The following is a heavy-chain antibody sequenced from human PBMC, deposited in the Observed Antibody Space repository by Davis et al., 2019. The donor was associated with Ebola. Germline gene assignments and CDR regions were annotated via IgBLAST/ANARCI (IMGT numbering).Heavy chain of an antibody. Sequence: GESLKISCAASGFTFSSYAMSWVRQAPGKGLEWVSVIYSGGSTYYADSVKGRFTISRDNSKNTLYLQMNSLRAEDTAVYYCARAREQEGGKWELLGGDFDYWGQGTLVTVSS. CDR3: ARAREQEGGKWELLGGDFDY. CDR1: GFTFSSYA. V-gene: IGHV3-53*01. D-gene: IGHD1-26*01. CDR2: IYSGGST. J-gene: IGHJ4*02.